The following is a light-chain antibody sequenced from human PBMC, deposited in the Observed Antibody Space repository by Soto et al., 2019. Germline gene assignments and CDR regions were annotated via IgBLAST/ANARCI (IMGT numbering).Light chain of an antibody. CDR2: GAS. J-gene: IGKJ4*01. CDR3: QHYNNWPPLT. CDR1: QSVSSN. Sequence: EIVMTQSPATLSVSPGERATLSCRASQSVSSNLAWYQQKPGQAPRLLIYGASTRATGIPAKFSGSGSGTEFTPTISTLQSEDFAVYSCQHYNNWPPLTFGGGNKVEIK. V-gene: IGKV3-15*01.